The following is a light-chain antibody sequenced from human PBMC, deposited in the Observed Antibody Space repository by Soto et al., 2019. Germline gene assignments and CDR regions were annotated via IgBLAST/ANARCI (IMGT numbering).Light chain of an antibody. CDR3: QQRSNWPLT. CDR1: RSVSSY. Sequence: EIVLTQSPDTLSLSPGERATISCRASRSVSSYLAWYQQKPGQAPRLLIYDASNRATGIPARFSGSGSGTDFTLTISSLEPEDFAVYYCQQRSNWPLTFGGGTKVDIK. J-gene: IGKJ4*01. CDR2: DAS. V-gene: IGKV3-11*01.